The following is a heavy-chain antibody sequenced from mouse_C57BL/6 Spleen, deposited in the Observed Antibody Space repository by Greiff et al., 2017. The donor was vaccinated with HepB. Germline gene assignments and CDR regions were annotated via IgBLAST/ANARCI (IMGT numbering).Heavy chain of an antibody. V-gene: IGHV5-9-1*02. CDR2: ISSGGDYI. CDR1: GFTFSSYA. Sequence: EVQRVESGEGLVKPGGSLKLSCAASGFTFSSYAMSWVRQTPEKRLEWVAYISSGGDYIYYADTVKGRFTISRDNARNTLYLQMSSLKSEDTAMYYCTRDALYSFAMDYWGQGTSVTVSS. J-gene: IGHJ4*01. D-gene: IGHD2-12*01. CDR3: TRDALYSFAMDY.